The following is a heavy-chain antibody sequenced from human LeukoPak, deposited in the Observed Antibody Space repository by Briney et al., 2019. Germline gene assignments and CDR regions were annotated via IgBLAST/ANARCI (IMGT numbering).Heavy chain of an antibody. CDR2: ISSSSSYI. Sequence: PGGSLRLSCAASGFTFSSYSMNWVRQAPGKGLEWVSSISSSSSYIYYADSVKGRFTISRDNNKKSVYLQMNSLRAEDTAVYYCARDTDDFQGLDIWGQGTRVTVSS. CDR3: ARDTDDFQGLDI. CDR1: GFTFSSYS. D-gene: IGHD3-3*01. J-gene: IGHJ3*02. V-gene: IGHV3-21*01.